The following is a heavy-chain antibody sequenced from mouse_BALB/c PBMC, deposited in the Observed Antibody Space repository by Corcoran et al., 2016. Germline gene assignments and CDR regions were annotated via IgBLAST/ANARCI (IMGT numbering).Heavy chain of an antibody. CDR1: GYTFTNYL. CDR3: ARPNGFWFGY. Sequence: EVQLQQSGPELVKPGASVKMSCKAFGYTFTNYLMHWVKQKPGQGLEWIGYIYPYNYDTKYNEKFKGKATLTSDRSSSTAYMELSSLTSEDFGVYYCARPNGFWFGYWGKGSLVTVST. CDR2: IYPYNYDT. J-gene: IGHJ3*01. V-gene: IGHV1S136*01. D-gene: IGHD2-2*01.